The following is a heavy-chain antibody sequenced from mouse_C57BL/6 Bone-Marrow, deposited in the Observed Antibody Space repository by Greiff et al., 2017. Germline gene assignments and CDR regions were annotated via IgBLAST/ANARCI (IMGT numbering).Heavy chain of an antibody. CDR1: GFTFSDYG. CDR2: ISSGSSTI. CDR3: ARRNDYGFAY. D-gene: IGHD2-4*01. V-gene: IGHV5-17*01. J-gene: IGHJ3*01. Sequence: EVKLMESGGGLVKPGGSLKLSCAASGFTFSDYGMHWVRQAPEKGLEWVAYISSGSSTIYYADTVKGRFTISRDNAKNTLFLQMTSLRSEDTAMYYWARRNDYGFAYWGQGTLVTVSA.